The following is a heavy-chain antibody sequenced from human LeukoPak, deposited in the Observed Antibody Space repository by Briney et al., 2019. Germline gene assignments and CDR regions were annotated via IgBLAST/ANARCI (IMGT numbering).Heavy chain of an antibody. CDR3: ARDDTPAYYYDSSGYGY. J-gene: IGHJ4*02. CDR2: ISSSGSTI. V-gene: IGHV3-11*01. D-gene: IGHD3-22*01. CDR1: GFTFSDYY. Sequence: GGSLRLSCAASGFTFSDYYMSWIRQAPGKGLEWVSYISSSGSTIYYADSVKGRFTISGDNAKNSLYLQMNSLRAEDTAVYYCARDDTPAYYYDSSGYGYWGQGTLVTVSS.